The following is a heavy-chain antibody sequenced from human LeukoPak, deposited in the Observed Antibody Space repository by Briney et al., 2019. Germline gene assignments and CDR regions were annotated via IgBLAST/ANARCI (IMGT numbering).Heavy chain of an antibody. V-gene: IGHV4-34*01. Sequence: SETLSLTCAVYGGSFSGYYWSWIRQPPGKGPEWIGEINHSGSTNYNPSLKSRVTISVDTSKNQFSLKLSSVTAADTAVYYCARARYGSGSYHFMDVWGKGTTVTISS. CDR3: ARARYGSGSYHFMDV. D-gene: IGHD3-10*01. CDR1: GGSFSGYY. CDR2: INHSGST. J-gene: IGHJ6*03.